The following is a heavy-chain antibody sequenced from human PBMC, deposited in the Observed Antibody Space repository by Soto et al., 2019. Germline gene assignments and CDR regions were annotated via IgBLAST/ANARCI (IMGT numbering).Heavy chain of an antibody. Sequence: EVQLVESGGGLVQPGGSLRLSCAASGFTFSDYYLDWVRQAPGKGLDWVGRSRNRINSYTTEYAASVKGRFTISRDGSKNSLYLQMNSLKTEDTAVYYCVRVQGIVGTAPVAMDVWGHGTTVTVSS. V-gene: IGHV3-72*01. D-gene: IGHD2-21*02. CDR2: SRNRINSYTT. CDR3: VRVQGIVGTAPVAMDV. CDR1: GFTFSDYY. J-gene: IGHJ6*02.